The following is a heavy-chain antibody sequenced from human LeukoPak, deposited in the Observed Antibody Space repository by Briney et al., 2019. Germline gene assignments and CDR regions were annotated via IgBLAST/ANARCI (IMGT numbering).Heavy chain of an antibody. J-gene: IGHJ4*02. CDR1: GFTFNNIG. Sequence: QPGGSLRLSCAASGFTFNNIGMHWVRQAPGKGLEWVAVISNDGSNQYYGDSVKGRFTISRDNSKNTLYLQMSSLTAEDTAVYYCAKDLGSGTSPMYFDSWGQGTPVTVSS. CDR2: ISNDGSNQ. CDR3: AKDLGSGTSPMYFDS. D-gene: IGHD3-10*01. V-gene: IGHV3-30*18.